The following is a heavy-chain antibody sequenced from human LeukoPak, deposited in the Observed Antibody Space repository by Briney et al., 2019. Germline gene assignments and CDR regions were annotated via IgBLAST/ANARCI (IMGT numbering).Heavy chain of an antibody. Sequence: SVTVSCTASGGTFSSYAISWVRQAPGQGLEWMGGIIPIFGTANYAQKFQGRVTITADESTSTAYMELSSLRSEDTAVYYCAREGVVVTAFYYYYGMDVWGQGTTVTVSS. CDR1: GGTFSSYA. D-gene: IGHD2-21*02. CDR3: AREGVVVTAFYYYYGMDV. J-gene: IGHJ6*02. V-gene: IGHV1-69*13. CDR2: IIPIFGTA.